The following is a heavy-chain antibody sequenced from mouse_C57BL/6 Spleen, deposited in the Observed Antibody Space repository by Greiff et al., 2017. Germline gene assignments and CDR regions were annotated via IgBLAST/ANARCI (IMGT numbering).Heavy chain of an antibody. D-gene: IGHD2-1*01. CDR2: INPGSGGT. CDR1: GYAFTNYL. V-gene: IGHV1-54*01. Sequence: QVHVKQSGAELVRPGTSVKVSCKASGYAFTNYLIEWVKQRPGQGLEWIGVINPGSGGTNYNEKFKGKATLTADKSSSTAYMQLSSLTSEDSAVYFCARVNGNYEWFAYWGQGTLVTVSA. J-gene: IGHJ3*01. CDR3: ARVNGNYEWFAY.